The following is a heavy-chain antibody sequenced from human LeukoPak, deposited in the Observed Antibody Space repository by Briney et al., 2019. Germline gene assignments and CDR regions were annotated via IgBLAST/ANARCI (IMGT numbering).Heavy chain of an antibody. CDR1: GYNFATYW. Sequence: GESLKISCKGSGYNFATYWIGWLRQLPGKGLEWMGVIYPGDSDTRYSPSFQGQVTISADKSISTAYLQWSSLKASDTAMYYCARQYYSDNNRGMDVWGQGTTVTVSS. J-gene: IGHJ6*02. CDR2: IYPGDSDT. D-gene: IGHD3-22*01. V-gene: IGHV5-51*01. CDR3: ARQYYSDNNRGMDV.